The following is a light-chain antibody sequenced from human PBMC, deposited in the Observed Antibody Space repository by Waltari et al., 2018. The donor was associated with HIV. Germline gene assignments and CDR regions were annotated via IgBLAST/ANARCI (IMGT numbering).Light chain of an antibody. Sequence: QSVLTQPPSASGTPGQRVAISCSGSYSDIGSNYVYWYQRLPGTTPQLLISRNDQRPSGVPDRFSGSKSGTSASLAVSGLRSEDEGDYYCSTWDNGLGTYIFGGGTTLTVL. V-gene: IGLV1-47*01. CDR3: STWDNGLGTYI. CDR2: RND. CDR1: YSDIGSNY. J-gene: IGLJ2*01.